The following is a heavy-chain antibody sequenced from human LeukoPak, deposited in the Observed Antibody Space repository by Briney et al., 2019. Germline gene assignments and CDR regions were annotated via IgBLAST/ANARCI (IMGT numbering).Heavy chain of an antibody. CDR2: ISGSGGST. CDR3: AKDMAPHGYFGFDY. D-gene: IGHD6-25*01. Sequence: HPGGSLRLSCAASGFTFSGYAMSWVRQAPGKGLEWVSGISGSGGSTYYADSVKGRFTISRDNSKNTLYLQINSLRAEDTALYYCAKDMAPHGYFGFDYWGQGTLVTVSS. CDR1: GFTFSGYA. V-gene: IGHV3-23*01. J-gene: IGHJ4*02.